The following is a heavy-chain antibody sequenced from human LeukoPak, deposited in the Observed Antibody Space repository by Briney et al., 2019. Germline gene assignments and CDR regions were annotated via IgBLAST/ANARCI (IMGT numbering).Heavy chain of an antibody. Sequence: GGSLRLSCVASGFTFSSYAMSWVRQAPGKGLEWVSGIHGSGGSTYYADSVKGRFTISRDNSKKTVDLEMNSLRAEDTALYYCAKDRSLWFGELQNWGQGTLVTVSS. D-gene: IGHD3-10*01. J-gene: IGHJ4*02. CDR3: AKDRSLWFGELQN. V-gene: IGHV3-23*01. CDR1: GFTFSSYA. CDR2: IHGSGGST.